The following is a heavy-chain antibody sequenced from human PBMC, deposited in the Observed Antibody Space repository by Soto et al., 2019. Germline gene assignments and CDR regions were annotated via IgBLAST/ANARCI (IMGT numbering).Heavy chain of an antibody. D-gene: IGHD3-3*01. CDR2: ITGSVSEA. Sequence: GGSLRLSCVASGFSVTSYAVTWVRQAPGKGLEWVSGITGSVSEAHYADSVKGRFTISRDNSRNTVYLQMNSLRAEDTAIYYCAKLRFFEWLVNLDVWGQGTTVTVSS. CDR3: AKLRFFEWLVNLDV. V-gene: IGHV3-23*01. J-gene: IGHJ6*02. CDR1: GFSVTSYA.